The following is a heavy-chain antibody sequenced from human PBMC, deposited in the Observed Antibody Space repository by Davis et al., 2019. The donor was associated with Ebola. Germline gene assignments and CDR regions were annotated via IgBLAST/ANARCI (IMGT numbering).Heavy chain of an antibody. Sequence: ASVKVSCKVSGYILTELSIHWVRQSPGHGLEWIGNFDPQNNDIIYEHKFEDRVTMTEDTSTHTAYMELSSLGSDDSAVYYCAAGGSRGGFDVWGQGTMVTVS. CDR2: FDPQNNDI. V-gene: IGHV1-24*01. CDR1: GYILTELS. CDR3: AAGGSRGGFDV. D-gene: IGHD1-26*01. J-gene: IGHJ3*01.